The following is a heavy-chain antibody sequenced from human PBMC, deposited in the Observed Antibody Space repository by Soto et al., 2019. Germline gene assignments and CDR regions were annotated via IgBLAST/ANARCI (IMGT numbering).Heavy chain of an antibody. Sequence: QVQLQESGPGLVKPSETLSLTCTVSGGSISSYYWSWIRQPPGKGLEWIGYIYYSGSTNYNPSLKSRVTISVDTSKNQFSLKLSSVTAADTAVYYCARGIAAAGTGYYMDVWGKGTTVTVSS. D-gene: IGHD6-13*01. CDR1: GGSISSYY. J-gene: IGHJ6*03. CDR2: IYYSGST. V-gene: IGHV4-59*08. CDR3: ARGIAAAGTGYYMDV.